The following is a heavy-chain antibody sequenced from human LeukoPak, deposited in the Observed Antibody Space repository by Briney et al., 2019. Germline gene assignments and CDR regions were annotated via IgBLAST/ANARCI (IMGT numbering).Heavy chain of an antibody. Sequence: SVKVSCKASGGTFSSYAISWVRQAPGQGLEWMGGIIPIFGTANYAQKFQGRVTITADQSTSTAYMELSSLRSEDTAVYYCARLSGSGPYYDILTHGMDVWGQGTTVTVSS. CDR3: ARLSGSGPYYDILTHGMDV. J-gene: IGHJ6*02. CDR1: GGTFSSYA. V-gene: IGHV1-69*13. CDR2: IIPIFGTA. D-gene: IGHD3-9*01.